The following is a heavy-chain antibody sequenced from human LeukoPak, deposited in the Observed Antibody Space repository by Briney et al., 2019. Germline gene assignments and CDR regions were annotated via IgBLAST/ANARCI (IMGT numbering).Heavy chain of an antibody. CDR1: GFTFSNAW. D-gene: IGHD3-10*01. CDR2: IKSKTDGGTT. J-gene: IGHJ6*03. CDR3: ALPHYYDSEGASDMDL. V-gene: IGHV3-15*01. Sequence: PGGSLRLSCAASGFTFSNAWMSWVRQAPGKGLEWVGRIKSKTDGGTTDYAAPVKGRFTISRDDSKNTLYLQMNSLRAEDTAVYYCALPHYYDSEGASDMDLWGKGTTVTISS.